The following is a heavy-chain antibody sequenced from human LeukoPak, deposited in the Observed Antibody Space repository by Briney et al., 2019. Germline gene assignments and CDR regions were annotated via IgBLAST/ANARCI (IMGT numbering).Heavy chain of an antibody. CDR3: AGRGPSGYYYP. CDR2: INWNGGST. D-gene: IGHD3-3*01. V-gene: IGHV3-20*04. J-gene: IGHJ5*02. CDR1: GFTFDDYG. Sequence: PGGSLRLSCAASGFTFDDYGMSWVRQAPGKGLEWVSGINWNGGSTGYADFVKGRFTISRDNAKNSLYLQMNSLRAEDTAVYYFAGRGPSGYYYPWGQGTLVTVSS.